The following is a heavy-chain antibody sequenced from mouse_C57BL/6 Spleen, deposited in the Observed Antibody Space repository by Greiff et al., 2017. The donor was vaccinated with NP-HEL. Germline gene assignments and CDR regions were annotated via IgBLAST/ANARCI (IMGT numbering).Heavy chain of an antibody. J-gene: IGHJ3*01. Sequence: VQLQQSGAELVKPGASVKISCKASGYAFSSYWMNWVKQRPGKGLEWIGQIYPGDGDTNYNGKFKGKATLTADKSSSTAYMQLSSLTSEDSAVYFCARSGDYDVAAWFAYWGQGTLVTVSA. V-gene: IGHV1-80*01. CDR3: ARSGDYDVAAWFAY. CDR2: IYPGDGDT. D-gene: IGHD2-4*01. CDR1: GYAFSSYW.